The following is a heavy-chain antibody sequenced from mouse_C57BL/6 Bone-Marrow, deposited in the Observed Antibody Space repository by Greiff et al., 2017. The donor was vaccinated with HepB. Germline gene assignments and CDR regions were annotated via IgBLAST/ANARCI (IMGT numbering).Heavy chain of an antibody. V-gene: IGHV5-9-1*02. D-gene: IGHD1-1*01. J-gene: IGHJ1*03. CDR3: TREGITTVRFDV. CDR2: ISSGGDYI. Sequence: EVQLVESGEGLVKPGGSLKLSCAASGFTFSSYAMSWVRQTPEKRLEWVAYISSGGDYIYYADTVKGRFTISRDNARNTLYLQMSSLKSEDTAMYYCTREGITTVRFDVWGTGTTVTVSS. CDR1: GFTFSSYA.